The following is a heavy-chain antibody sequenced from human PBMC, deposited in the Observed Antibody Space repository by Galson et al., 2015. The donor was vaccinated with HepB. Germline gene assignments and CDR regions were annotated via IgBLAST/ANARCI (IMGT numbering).Heavy chain of an antibody. D-gene: IGHD4-17*01. CDR3: AKDTNGPAVTFFDY. CDR2: ISWSGGTI. J-gene: IGHJ4*02. Sequence: SLRLSCAASGFSFDDYAMHWVRQAPGKGLEWVSSISWSGGTIGYADSVKGRFTISRDNAQNSLYLQMNSLRPEDTALYYCAKDTNGPAVTFFDYWGRGTLVTVSS. V-gene: IGHV3-9*01. CDR1: GFSFDDYA.